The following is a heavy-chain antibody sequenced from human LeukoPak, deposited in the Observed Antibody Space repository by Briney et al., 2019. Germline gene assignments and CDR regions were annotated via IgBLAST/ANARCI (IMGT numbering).Heavy chain of an antibody. Sequence: ASVKVSCKASGYIFTTYAISWVRQAPGQGLKWMGWISVYNGDTNYAQNLQGRVTMTTDTSTSTAYMELRSLRSDDTAVNYCARDGLGTAVDYWGQGTLVSVSS. V-gene: IGHV1-18*01. CDR1: GYIFTTYA. CDR2: ISVYNGDT. CDR3: ARDGLGTAVDY. J-gene: IGHJ4*02. D-gene: IGHD6-13*01.